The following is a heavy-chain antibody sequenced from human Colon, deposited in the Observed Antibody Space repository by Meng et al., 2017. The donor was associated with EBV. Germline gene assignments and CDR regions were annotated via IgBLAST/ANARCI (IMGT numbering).Heavy chain of an antibody. CDR3: ARRRGGSGRDC. Sequence: LRRDESGPGLVNPSETLSLTCTVSGGSIRSSHYYWGWVRQPPGKGLQWIGTIYHSVSTSYNPSLQSRVTMFVDTSKNQFSLMLTSVTATDTAVYYCARRRGGSGRDCWGQGTLVTVSS. J-gene: IGHJ4*02. V-gene: IGHV4-39*01. D-gene: IGHD3-10*01. CDR2: IYHSVST. CDR1: GGSIRSSHYY.